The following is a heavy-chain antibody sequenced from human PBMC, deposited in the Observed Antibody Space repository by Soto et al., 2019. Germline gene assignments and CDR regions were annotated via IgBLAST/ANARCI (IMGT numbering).Heavy chain of an antibody. J-gene: IGHJ6*02. Sequence: QVQLVESGGGVVQPGRSLRLSCAASGFTFSSYGMHWVRQAPGKGLEWVAVISYDGSNKYYADSVKGRFTISRDNSKTALYLQMNSLRAEDTAVYYCAKEGSDYDILTGSGYYGMDVWGQGTTVTVSS. CDR1: GFTFSSYG. CDR3: AKEGSDYDILTGSGYYGMDV. D-gene: IGHD3-9*01. V-gene: IGHV3-30*18. CDR2: ISYDGSNK.